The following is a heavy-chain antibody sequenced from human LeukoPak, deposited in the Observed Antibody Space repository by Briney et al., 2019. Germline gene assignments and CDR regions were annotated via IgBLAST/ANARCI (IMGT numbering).Heavy chain of an antibody. CDR3: ARVFGSADY. CDR1: GYTFTSYD. J-gene: IGHJ4*02. Sequence: ASVKVSCKASGYTFTSYDINWVRQASGQGLEWMGWMNTNSGSTGYAQKFQGRVTMTRDTSISTAYMELTNLRSEDTAIYYCARVFGSADYWGQGTLVTVSS. CDR2: MNTNSGST. D-gene: IGHD3-10*01. V-gene: IGHV1-8*02.